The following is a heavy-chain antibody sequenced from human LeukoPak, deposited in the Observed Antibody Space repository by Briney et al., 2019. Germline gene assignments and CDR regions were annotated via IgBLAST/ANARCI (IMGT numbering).Heavy chain of an antibody. CDR1: GYTFTGYY. V-gene: IGHV1-2*02. CDR3: AREEYTKEVLRFLEWLLFGAFDI. J-gene: IGHJ3*02. Sequence: GASVKVSCKASGYTFTGYYMHWVRQAPGQGLEWMGWINPNSGGTNYAQKSQGRVTMTRDTSISTAYMELSRLRSDDTAVYYCAREEYTKEVLRFLEWLLFGAFDIWGQGTMVTVSS. CDR2: INPNSGGT. D-gene: IGHD3-3*01.